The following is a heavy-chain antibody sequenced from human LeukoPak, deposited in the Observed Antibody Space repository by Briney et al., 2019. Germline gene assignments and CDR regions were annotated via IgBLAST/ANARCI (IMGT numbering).Heavy chain of an antibody. J-gene: IGHJ4*02. CDR1: GYTFTGYY. CDR2: INPNSGGT. V-gene: IGHV1-2*02. D-gene: IGHD2-2*01. CDR3: ARDQDIVVVPAAMPAAIDY. Sequence: ASVKVSCKASGYTFTGYYMHWVRQAPGQGGEWKGWINPNSGGTNYAQKFQGRVTMTRDTSISTAYMELSRLRSDDTAVYYCARDQDIVVVPAAMPAAIDYWGQGTLVTVSS.